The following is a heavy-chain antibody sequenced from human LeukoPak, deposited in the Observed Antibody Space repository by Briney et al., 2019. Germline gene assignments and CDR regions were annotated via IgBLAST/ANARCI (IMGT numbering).Heavy chain of an antibody. Sequence: SETLSLTCTVSGGSISSHYWSWIRQPPGKGLEWIGYIYYSGSTNYNPSLKSRVTISVDTSKNQFSLKLRSVTAADTAVYYCARADGYTYGLDYWGQGTLVTVSS. CDR2: IYYSGST. J-gene: IGHJ4*02. CDR1: GGSISSHY. V-gene: IGHV4-59*11. D-gene: IGHD5-18*01. CDR3: ARADGYTYGLDY.